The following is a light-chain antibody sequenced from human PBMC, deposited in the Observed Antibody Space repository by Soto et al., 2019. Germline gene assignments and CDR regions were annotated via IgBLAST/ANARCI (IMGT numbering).Light chain of an antibody. V-gene: IGKV1-39*01. Sequence: IHMTQSPSSLSASVGDRVTITCRASQRITTYLNWYQQKPGKAPKLLISTAATLQGGVPSRFSGSGSGTNLTLTTTTLQPEDFATFFCQQSYSTPYTFGQGTKLEIK. CDR1: QRITTY. CDR3: QQSYSTPYT. J-gene: IGKJ2*01. CDR2: TAA.